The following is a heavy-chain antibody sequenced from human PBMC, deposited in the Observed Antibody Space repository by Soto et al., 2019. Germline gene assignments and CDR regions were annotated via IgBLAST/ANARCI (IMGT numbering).Heavy chain of an antibody. Sequence: GGSLRLSCATSGLNFNGYTMSWVRQAPGQGLEWVSGIAETGSSTYYADSVKGRFTISRDNSENTLYLQMNNLRAEDTAIYYCARPVYGSGSPAYSAQGTLVPVSS. V-gene: IGHV3-23*01. CDR3: ARPVYGSGSPAY. J-gene: IGHJ4*02. D-gene: IGHD3-10*01. CDR1: GLNFNGYT. CDR2: IAETGSST.